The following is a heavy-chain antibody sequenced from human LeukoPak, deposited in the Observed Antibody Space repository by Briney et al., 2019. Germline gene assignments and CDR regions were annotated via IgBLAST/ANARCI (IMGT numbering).Heavy chain of an antibody. CDR1: GYTFTGYY. CDR3: AVTGTGTVTTFDY. V-gene: IGHV1-2*02. CDR2: INPNSGGT. Sequence: ASVKVSCKASGYTFTGYYMHWVRQAPGQGLEWMGWINPNSGGTNYAQKFQGRVTMTRDTSISTAYMELSSLRSEDTAVYYCAVTGTGTVTTFDYWGQGTLVTVSS. J-gene: IGHJ4*02. D-gene: IGHD1-14*01.